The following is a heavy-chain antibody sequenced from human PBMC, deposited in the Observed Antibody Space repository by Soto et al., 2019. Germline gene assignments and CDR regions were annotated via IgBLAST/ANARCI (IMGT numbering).Heavy chain of an antibody. D-gene: IGHD1-26*01. Sequence: SETLSLTCIVSGGSISNYYWSWIRQPPGKGLEWIGYIYYSGSTNYNPSLTSRVTISVDTSKNQFSLKLSSVTAADTAVYYCARRYGSAIDYWGQGTLVTVSS. CDR1: GGSISNYY. CDR2: IYYSGST. J-gene: IGHJ4*02. CDR3: ARRYGSAIDY. V-gene: IGHV4-59*08.